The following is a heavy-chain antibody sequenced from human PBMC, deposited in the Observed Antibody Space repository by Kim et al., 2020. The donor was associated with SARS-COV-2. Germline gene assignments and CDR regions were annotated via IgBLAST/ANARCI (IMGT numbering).Heavy chain of an antibody. CDR1: GFTFSSYW. CDR2: IKQDGSEK. Sequence: GGSLRLSCAASGFTFSSYWMSWVRQAPGKGLEWVANIKQDGSEKYYVDSVKGRFTISRDNAKNSLYLQMNSLRAEDTAVYYCARVGYYYDSSGTGPDYWGQGTLVTVSS. D-gene: IGHD3-22*01. V-gene: IGHV3-7*01. J-gene: IGHJ4*02. CDR3: ARVGYYYDSSGTGPDY.